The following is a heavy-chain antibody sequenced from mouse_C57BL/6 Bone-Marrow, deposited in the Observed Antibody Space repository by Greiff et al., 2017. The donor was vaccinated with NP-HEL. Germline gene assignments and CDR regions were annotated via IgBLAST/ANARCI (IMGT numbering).Heavy chain of an antibody. CDR2: ISSGSSTI. CDR3: ARLHPY. V-gene: IGHV5-17*01. Sequence: EVQLVESGGGLVKPGGSLKLSCAASGFTFSDYGMHWVRQAPEKGLEWVAYISSGSSTIYYADTVKGRFTISRDNAKNTLFLHITLLRSEDTSMYYCARLHPYWGQGPLVTVSA. J-gene: IGHJ3*01. CDR1: GFTFSDYG.